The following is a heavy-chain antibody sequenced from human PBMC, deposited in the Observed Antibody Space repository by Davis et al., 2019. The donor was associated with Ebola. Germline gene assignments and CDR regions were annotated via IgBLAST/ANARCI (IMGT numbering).Heavy chain of an antibody. CDR3: ATFEVGTS. CDR1: GFTVSSNY. D-gene: IGHD3-3*01. J-gene: IGHJ5*02. Sequence: PGGSLRLSCAASGFTVSSNYMTWVRQPPGKGLEWVSVLYSGGDTYYADSVKGRFTISRDNAKNSLYLQMNSLRVEDTAVYYCATFEVGTSWGQGVLVTVSS. V-gene: IGHV3-66*01. CDR2: LYSGGDT.